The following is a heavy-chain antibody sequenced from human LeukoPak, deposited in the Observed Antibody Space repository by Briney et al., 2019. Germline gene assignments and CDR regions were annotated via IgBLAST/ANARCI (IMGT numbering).Heavy chain of an antibody. CDR2: IHPEGNEK. CDR3: ARGDDFSGDH. CDR1: GFTFIRHW. Sequence: PGGSLRLSCAGSGFTFIRHWMYWVRQAPGRGLEWVANIHPEGNEKYHVESVKGRFTISRDNTKNLLFLQMNALRVEDTAVYYCARGDDFSGDHWGQGTLVTVSS. D-gene: IGHD1-1*01. J-gene: IGHJ4*02. V-gene: IGHV3-7*04.